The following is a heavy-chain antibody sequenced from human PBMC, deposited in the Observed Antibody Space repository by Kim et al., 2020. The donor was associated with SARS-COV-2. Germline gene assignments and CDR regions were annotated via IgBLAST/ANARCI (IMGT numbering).Heavy chain of an antibody. CDR1: GGSISSYY. Sequence: SETLSLTCTVSGGSISSYYWSWIRQPPGKGLEWSGYIYYSGSTNYNPSLKSRVTISVDTSKNQFSLKLSSVTAADTAVYYCARLSLGYCSSTSCYTAFDIWGQGTMVTVSS. J-gene: IGHJ3*02. V-gene: IGHV4-59*01. D-gene: IGHD2-2*02. CDR3: ARLSLGYCSSTSCYTAFDI. CDR2: IYYSGST.